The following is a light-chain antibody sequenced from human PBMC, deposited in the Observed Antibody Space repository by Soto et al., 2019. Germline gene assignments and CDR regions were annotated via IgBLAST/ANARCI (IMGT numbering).Light chain of an antibody. J-gene: IGKJ2*01. CDR2: GAS. V-gene: IGKV3-15*01. Sequence: EIVMTQSPATLSVSPGERATLSCRASQSVSSNLAWYQQKPGQAPSLIIYGASNRATGVPPRFSGSGSGTEFSLTITILQSEDFAVYYCQQYSDWPYTFGQGTKLELK. CDR3: QQYSDWPYT. CDR1: QSVSSN.